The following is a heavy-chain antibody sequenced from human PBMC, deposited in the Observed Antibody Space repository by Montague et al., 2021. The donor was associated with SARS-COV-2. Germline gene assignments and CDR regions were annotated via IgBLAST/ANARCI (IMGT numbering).Heavy chain of an antibody. CDR1: GGSISSSSYY. CDR2: IYYSGST. J-gene: IGHJ4*02. D-gene: IGHD1-26*01. Sequence: SETLSLTCTVSGGSISSSSYYWGWIRQPPGKGLEWIGSIYYSGSTYYSPSLKSRVTISVDTSKNQFSLKLSSVTAADTAVYYCARQEADIVGDTAFDYWGQGTLVTVSS. V-gene: IGHV4-39*01. CDR3: ARQEADIVGDTAFDY.